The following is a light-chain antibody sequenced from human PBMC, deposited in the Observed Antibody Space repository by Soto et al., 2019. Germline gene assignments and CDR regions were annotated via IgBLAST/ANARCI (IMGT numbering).Light chain of an antibody. J-gene: IGKJ1*01. V-gene: IGKV3-15*01. Sequence: EILMTQSPVTLSVSPGERATLSCRASQSVSSNVAWYQQKPGQAPRLPIYAVSTRATGIPARFSGSGSGTEFTLTINSLQSEDFAVYYCQQYNNWPPMWTFGQGTKVDIK. CDR1: QSVSSN. CDR2: AVS. CDR3: QQYNNWPPMWT.